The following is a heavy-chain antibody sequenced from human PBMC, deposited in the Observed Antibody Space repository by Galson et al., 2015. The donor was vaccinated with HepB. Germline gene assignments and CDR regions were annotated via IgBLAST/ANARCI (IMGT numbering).Heavy chain of an antibody. Sequence: SLRLSCAASGFTFSSYAMHWVRQAPGKGLEWVAVISYDGSNKYYADSVKGRFTISRDNSKNTLYLQMNSLRAEDTAVYYCARGENYYGSGSYSSDIDYWGQVTLVTVSS. J-gene: IGHJ4*02. CDR2: ISYDGSNK. CDR3: ARGENYYGSGSYSSDIDY. D-gene: IGHD3-10*01. CDR1: GFTFSSYA. V-gene: IGHV3-30*04.